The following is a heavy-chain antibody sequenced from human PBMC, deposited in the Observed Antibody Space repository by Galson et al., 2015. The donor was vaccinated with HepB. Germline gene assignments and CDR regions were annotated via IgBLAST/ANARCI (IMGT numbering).Heavy chain of an antibody. CDR1: GFTFSDYW. J-gene: IGHJ2*01. V-gene: IGHV3-7*03. D-gene: IGHD6-13*01. CDR2: IKQDGSEK. Sequence: SLRLSCAASGFTFSDYWMSWARLAPGKGLEWVANIKQDGSEKYYVDSVKGRFTISRDNAKNSLYLQVDSLRAEDTAVYYCARGRPRIAAAAIRDSWYFDLWGRGTLVTVSS. CDR3: ARGRPRIAAAAIRDSWYFDL.